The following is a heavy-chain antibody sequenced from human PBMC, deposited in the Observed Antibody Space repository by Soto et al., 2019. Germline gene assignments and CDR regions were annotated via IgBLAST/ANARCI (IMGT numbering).Heavy chain of an antibody. Sequence: VGPLRLSCAASGFRFDEYNMHWVRQAPGKGLEWLSLITWNGANTYYADSVKGRFTISRDGTTKSVSLQMTSLKREDTGLYYCARETLSYGSALDVWGQGTTVTVSS. D-gene: IGHD3-16*01. CDR1: GFRFDEYN. V-gene: IGHV3-43*01. J-gene: IGHJ6*02. CDR3: ARETLSYGSALDV. CDR2: ITWNGANT.